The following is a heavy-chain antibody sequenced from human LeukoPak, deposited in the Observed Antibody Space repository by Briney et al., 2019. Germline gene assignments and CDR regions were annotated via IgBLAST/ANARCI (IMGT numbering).Heavy chain of an antibody. Sequence: GASVKVSCMASGHTLTTYYLNWVRQPPGQGLEWMGIINPSGGSTSYAQKFQGRVTMTRDTSTSTVYMELSSLRSEDTAVYYCARAYDSSGYYFDHWGQGTLVTVSS. J-gene: IGHJ4*02. CDR3: ARAYDSSGYYFDH. CDR1: GHTLTTYY. V-gene: IGHV1-46*01. D-gene: IGHD3-22*01. CDR2: INPSGGST.